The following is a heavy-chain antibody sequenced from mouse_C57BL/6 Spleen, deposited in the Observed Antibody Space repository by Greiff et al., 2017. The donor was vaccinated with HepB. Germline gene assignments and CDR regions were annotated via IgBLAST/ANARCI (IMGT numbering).Heavy chain of an antibody. V-gene: IGHV1-82*01. CDR3: ARRNYGLDY. CDR1: GYAFSSSW. Sequence: VMLQQSGPELVKPGASVKISCKASGYAFSSSWMNWVKQRPGKGLEWIGRIYPGDGDTNYNGKFKGKATLTADKSSSTAYMQLSSLTSEDSAVYFCARRNYGLDYWGQGTTLTVSS. D-gene: IGHD1-1*01. J-gene: IGHJ2*01. CDR2: IYPGDGDT.